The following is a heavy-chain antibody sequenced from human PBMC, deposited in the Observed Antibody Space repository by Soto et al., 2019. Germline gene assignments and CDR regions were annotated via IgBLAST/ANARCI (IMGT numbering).Heavy chain of an antibody. Sequence: SETLSPTCTVSAASFSKYYWTWIRQPPGKGLEWIGYIYFNGNTKYNPSLEGRLTISIDTSKKEFSLKLTSVTAADAAVYYCASVTFGGIVLAHWGQGTLVTVSS. J-gene: IGHJ4*02. CDR3: ASVTFGGIVLAH. CDR1: AASFSKYY. D-gene: IGHD3-16*01. CDR2: IYFNGNT. V-gene: IGHV4-59*01.